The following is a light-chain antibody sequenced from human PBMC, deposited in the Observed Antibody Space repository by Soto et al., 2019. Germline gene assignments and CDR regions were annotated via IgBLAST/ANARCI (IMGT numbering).Light chain of an antibody. V-gene: IGKV1-12*01. CDR1: QDISNF. J-gene: IGKJ4*01. Sequence: DIQMTQSPSSVPASVGDRVSITCRASQDISNFLGWYQQKPGEAPKLLIYDASTLEGDVPSRFSGSGSGTDFTLTISSLQPEDFATYYCQQTNSFSRTFGGGTKVDIK. CDR3: QQTNSFSRT. CDR2: DAS.